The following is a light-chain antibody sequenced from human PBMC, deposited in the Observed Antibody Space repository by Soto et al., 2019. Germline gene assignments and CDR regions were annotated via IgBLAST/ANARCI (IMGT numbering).Light chain of an antibody. V-gene: IGKV1-12*01. CDR2: AAS. J-gene: IGKJ1*01. Sequence: DIQMTQSPSSVSASVGDRVTITCRASQGISSWLAWYQQKPGKVPKLLIYAASTLQSGVPSRFSGSGSGTDFTLAISSLQPEDSATYYCLQDINYPWTFGQGTKVDNK. CDR1: QGISSW. CDR3: LQDINYPWT.